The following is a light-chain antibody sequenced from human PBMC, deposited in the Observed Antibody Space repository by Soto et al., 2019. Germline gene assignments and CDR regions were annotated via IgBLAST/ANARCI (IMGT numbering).Light chain of an antibody. J-gene: IGLJ1*01. CDR1: TSNIGSNY. CDR2: DDN. CDR3: GSWDSSLSAYV. V-gene: IGLV1-51*01. Sequence: QSVLTQPPSASGTPGQRVTISCSGSTSNIGSNYVYWYQHLPGTAPKLLIYDDNKRPSGIPDRFSGSKSGTSATLGITGFQTGDEADYYCGSWDSSLSAYVFGTGTKVTVL.